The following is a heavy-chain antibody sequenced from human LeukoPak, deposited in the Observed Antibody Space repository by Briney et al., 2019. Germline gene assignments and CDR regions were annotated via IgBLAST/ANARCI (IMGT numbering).Heavy chain of an antibody. V-gene: IGHV4-34*01. CDR3: ARRWNYGRNYYIDV. Sequence: SETLSLTCAGYGGSFSNYYWNWIRQPPGKGLEWLGEINDNGRANYNPSLMSRVTVSVDTSKNQFSLRLTSVTPTDTAVYYCARRWNYGRNYYIDVWGKGATVSVSS. CDR1: GGSFSNYY. CDR2: INDNGRA. J-gene: IGHJ6*03. D-gene: IGHD1-7*01.